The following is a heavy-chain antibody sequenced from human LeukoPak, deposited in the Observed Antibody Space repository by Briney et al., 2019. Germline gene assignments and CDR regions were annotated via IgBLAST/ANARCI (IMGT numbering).Heavy chain of an antibody. CDR3: ARHRGIQLWRAFDY. Sequence: PSETLSLTCTVSGGSITSYYWSWIRQPPGKGLEWIGYIYYSGDTDHNTSLKSRVTISVDTSKNQFSLKRSSVTAADTAVYYCARHRGIQLWRAFDYWGQGTLVTVSS. CDR2: IYYSGDT. D-gene: IGHD5-18*01. J-gene: IGHJ4*02. CDR1: GGSITSYY. V-gene: IGHV4-59*08.